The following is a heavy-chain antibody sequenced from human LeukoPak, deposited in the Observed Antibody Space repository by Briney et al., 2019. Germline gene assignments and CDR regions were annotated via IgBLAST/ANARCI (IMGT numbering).Heavy chain of an antibody. D-gene: IGHD6-13*01. Sequence: SETLSLTCAVYGGSFSGYYWSWIRQPPGKGLEWIGEINHSGSTNYNPSLKSRVTISVDTSKNQFSLKLSSVTAADTAVYYCARWRAAADYWGQGTLVTVSS. CDR3: ARWRAAADY. CDR1: GGSFSGYY. CDR2: INHSGST. J-gene: IGHJ4*02. V-gene: IGHV4-34*01.